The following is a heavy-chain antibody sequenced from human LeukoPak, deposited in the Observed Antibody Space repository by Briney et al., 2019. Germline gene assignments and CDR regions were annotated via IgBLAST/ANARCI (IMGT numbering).Heavy chain of an antibody. CDR1: GFTFSNFA. J-gene: IGHJ4*02. CDR3: AKGEQGVDY. Sequence: GGSLRLSCAASGFTFSNFAMSWVRKAPGKGLEWVSSINFRGGTTYYADSVKGRFTISRDNSKNTLYLQMNSLRAEDAAVYYCAKGEQGVDYWGQGTLVTVSS. CDR2: INFRGGTT. V-gene: IGHV3-23*01. D-gene: IGHD1/OR15-1a*01.